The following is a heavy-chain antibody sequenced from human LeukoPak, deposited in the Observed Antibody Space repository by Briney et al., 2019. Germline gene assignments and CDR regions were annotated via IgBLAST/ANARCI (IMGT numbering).Heavy chain of an antibody. D-gene: IGHD5-18*01. V-gene: IGHV3-11*01. J-gene: IGHJ4*02. CDR2: ISSSGSTI. CDR1: ALTFSYYY. Sequence: KTGVSLRLSCAASALTFSYYYVSWIRHAPGKGREGVSYISSSGSTIYYADSVKGRFTISSDNAKNSMYLQMNSLRAEDTAVYYCARDLEDTAMETAPSYWGQGTLVTVSS. CDR3: ARDLEDTAMETAPSY.